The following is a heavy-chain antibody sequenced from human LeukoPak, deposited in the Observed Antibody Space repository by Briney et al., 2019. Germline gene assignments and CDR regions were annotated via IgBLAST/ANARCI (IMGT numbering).Heavy chain of an antibody. Sequence: GGSLRLSCAASGFTFSDYYMSWIRQAPGKGLEWVSYISSSGSTIYYADSVKGRFTISRDNAKNSLYLQMNSLRAEDTAVYYCARAPDIVLMPTDYWGQGTLVTVSS. J-gene: IGHJ4*02. CDR2: ISSSGSTI. V-gene: IGHV3-11*04. CDR1: GFTFSDYY. CDR3: ARAPDIVLMPTDY. D-gene: IGHD2-8*01.